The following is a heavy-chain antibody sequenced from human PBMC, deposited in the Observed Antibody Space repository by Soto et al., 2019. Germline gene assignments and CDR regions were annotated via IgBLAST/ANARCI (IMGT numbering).Heavy chain of an antibody. CDR2: INPSGGST. CDR1: GYTFTSYY. V-gene: IGHV1-46*01. Sequence: ASVKVSCKASGYTFTSYYMHWVRQAPGQGLEWMGIINPSGGSTSYAQKFQGRVTMTRDTSTSTVYMELSSLRSEDTAVYYCARERITIFGVVIKTKARRYYYYYGMDVWGQGTTVTVSS. CDR3: ARERITIFGVVIKTKARRYYYYYGMDV. J-gene: IGHJ6*02. D-gene: IGHD3-3*01.